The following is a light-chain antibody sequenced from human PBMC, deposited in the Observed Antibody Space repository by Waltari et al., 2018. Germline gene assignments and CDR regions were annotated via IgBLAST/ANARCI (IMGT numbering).Light chain of an antibody. CDR1: SGANVANYR. CDR2: YKSESDK. Sequence: QAVLTQPSSLSASPGATASLTCTLRSGANVANYRIYWYQQKPGSPPQYLLRYKSESDKHQDSIGPRRFSGSKDASSNAGVLLISGLQSEDEADYYCMVWHNNAVVFGGGTTLTII. CDR3: MVWHNNAVV. J-gene: IGLJ2*01. V-gene: IGLV5-45*03.